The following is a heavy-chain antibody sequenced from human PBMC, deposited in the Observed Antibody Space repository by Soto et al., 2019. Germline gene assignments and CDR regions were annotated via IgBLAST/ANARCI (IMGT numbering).Heavy chain of an antibody. Sequence: EVQLLECGGALVQPGGSLRLSCVASGFTFRTYSMSWVRQVPGKGLEWVSVVSGGGGSTYYAGSVRGRFTISRDNSKNTLYLQMNNLRDEDTAVYYCAKDRHCGGGTCQRSYFDHWGQGTPVTVSS. D-gene: IGHD2-15*01. CDR3: AKDRHCGGGTCQRSYFDH. CDR1: GFTFRTYS. CDR2: VSGGGGST. J-gene: IGHJ4*02. V-gene: IGHV3-23*01.